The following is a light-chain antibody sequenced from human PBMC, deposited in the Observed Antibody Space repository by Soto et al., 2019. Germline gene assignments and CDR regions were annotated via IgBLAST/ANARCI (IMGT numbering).Light chain of an antibody. CDR1: QSVASGY. CDR2: GAS. Sequence: IVLTQSPDTLSLSPGERATLSCRASQSVASGYLACYQPKPGQPPRLLIYGASRTATGIPERFSATGTGTEFTLTISRLEPEDFAVYFCQQYGTSFFTFGGGTTVEIK. CDR3: QQYGTSFFT. V-gene: IGKV3-20*01. J-gene: IGKJ4*01.